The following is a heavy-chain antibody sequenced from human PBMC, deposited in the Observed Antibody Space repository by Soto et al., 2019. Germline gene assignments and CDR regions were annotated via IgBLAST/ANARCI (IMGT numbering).Heavy chain of an antibody. V-gene: IGHV5-51*01. CDR2: IYPGDSDT. CDR3: ASSGSHSYYYVYDMDV. Sequence: GESLKISCKGSGYSFTSYWIGWVRQMPGKGLEWMGIIYPGDSDTRYSPSFQGQVTISADKSISTAYLQWSSLKASDTAMYYCASSGSHSYYYVYDMDVWGQGTTVTVSS. CDR1: GYSFTSYW. D-gene: IGHD1-26*01. J-gene: IGHJ6*02.